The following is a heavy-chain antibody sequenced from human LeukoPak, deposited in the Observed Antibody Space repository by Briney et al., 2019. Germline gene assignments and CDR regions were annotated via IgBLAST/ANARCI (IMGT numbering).Heavy chain of an antibody. Sequence: SETLSLTCAVYGGTFSGYYWSWIRQPPGKGLEWIGEINHSGSTNYNPSLKSRVTISVDTSKNQFSLKLSSVNDTDTAVYYCARRKRYSSSWYLDYWGQGTLVTVSS. J-gene: IGHJ4*02. CDR3: ARRKRYSSSWYLDY. CDR2: INHSGST. D-gene: IGHD6-13*01. V-gene: IGHV4-34*01. CDR1: GGTFSGYY.